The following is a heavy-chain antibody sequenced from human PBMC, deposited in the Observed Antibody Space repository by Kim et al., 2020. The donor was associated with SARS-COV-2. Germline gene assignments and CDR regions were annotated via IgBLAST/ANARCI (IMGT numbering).Heavy chain of an antibody. D-gene: IGHD2-8*02. CDR3: ARGWGPGDPTGGRFDY. CDR1: GYSLTNYY. CDR2: ISPSGSDT. J-gene: IGHJ4*02. Sequence: ASVKVSCKASGYSLTNYYMHWVRQAPGQGLEWMGEISPSGSDTMYAQKFQGRVTVTRDTSTGTLYMELSSLRSEDTAVYYCARGWGPGDPTGGRFDYWGRGTLVTVSS. V-gene: IGHV1-46*01.